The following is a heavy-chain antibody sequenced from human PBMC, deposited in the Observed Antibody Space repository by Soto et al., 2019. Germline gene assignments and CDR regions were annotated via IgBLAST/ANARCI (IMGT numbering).Heavy chain of an antibody. CDR2: IYPSGTT. J-gene: IGHJ5*02. Sequence: PSETLSLTCTVSGDSISSSSFYWAWIRQPPGKGLEWIGSIYPSGTTYYNPSLKSRVTISVDTSKNQFSLKLSSVTAADTTVYYCARQLWFGELWWFDTWGQGTLVTVSS. V-gene: IGHV4-39*01. CDR1: GDSISSSSFY. D-gene: IGHD3-10*01. CDR3: ARQLWFGELWWFDT.